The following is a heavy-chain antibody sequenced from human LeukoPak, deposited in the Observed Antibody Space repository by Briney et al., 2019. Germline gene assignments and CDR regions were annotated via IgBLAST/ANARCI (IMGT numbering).Heavy chain of an antibody. CDR1: GGSISSYY. CDR2: IYTSGST. CDR3: AGASVAAPGYFDY. J-gene: IGHJ4*02. Sequence: SETLSLTCTVSGGSISSYYWSWIRQPAGKGLERIGRIYTSGSTNYNPSLKSRVTISVDKSKNQFSLKLSSVTAADTAVYYCAGASVAAPGYFDYWGQGTLVTVSS. D-gene: IGHD6-19*01. V-gene: IGHV4-4*07.